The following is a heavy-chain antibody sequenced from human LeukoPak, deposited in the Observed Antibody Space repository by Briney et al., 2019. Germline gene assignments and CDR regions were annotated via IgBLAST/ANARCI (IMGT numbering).Heavy chain of an antibody. V-gene: IGHV3-21*01. D-gene: IGHD6-13*01. CDR1: GFTFSSYS. CDR3: ARDTGTWNSSSWYRAYVFGY. J-gene: IGHJ4*02. Sequence: PGGSLRLSCAASGFTFSSYSMNWVRQAPGKGLEWVSSISSSSSYIYYADSVKGRFTISRDNAKNSLYLQMNSLRAEDTAVYYCARDTGTWNSSSWYRAYVFGYWGQGTLVTVSS. CDR2: ISSSSSYI.